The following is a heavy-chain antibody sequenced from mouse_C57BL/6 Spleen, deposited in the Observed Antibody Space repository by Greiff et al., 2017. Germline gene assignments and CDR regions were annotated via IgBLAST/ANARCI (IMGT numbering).Heavy chain of an antibody. V-gene: IGHV14-1*01. Sequence: EVQLQQSGAELVRPGASVKLSCTASGFNINDYYMHWVKQRPEQGLEWIGRIDPEDGDTEYAPKFQGKATMTADTSSNTAYLQLSSLTAEDTAVYYCTSTVVATRGYWGQGTTLTVSS. CDR3: TSTVVATRGY. D-gene: IGHD1-1*01. J-gene: IGHJ2*01. CDR1: GFNINDYY. CDR2: IDPEDGDT.